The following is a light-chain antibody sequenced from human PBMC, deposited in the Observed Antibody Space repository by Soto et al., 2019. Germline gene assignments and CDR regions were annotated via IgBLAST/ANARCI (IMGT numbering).Light chain of an antibody. V-gene: IGKV3-20*01. CDR1: QSVSNNY. CDR3: QQYGDSPRT. Sequence: EIVLTQSPGTLSLSPGERATLSFRASQSVSNNYLAWYQQKPGQAPRLLIYGASNRATGIPDRFSGSGSGTDFTLTISRLEPEDFAVYYCQQYGDSPRTFGQGTRLEIK. J-gene: IGKJ5*01. CDR2: GAS.